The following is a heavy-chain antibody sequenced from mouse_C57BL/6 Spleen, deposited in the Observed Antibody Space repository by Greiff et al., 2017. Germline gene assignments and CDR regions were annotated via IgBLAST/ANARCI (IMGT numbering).Heavy chain of an antibody. D-gene: IGHD4-1*01. CDR1: GYSFTSYY. CDR3: ARVTGTSAWFAY. V-gene: IGHV1-66*01. CDR2: IYPGSGNT. J-gene: IGHJ3*01. Sequence: QVQLQQSGPGLVKPGASVKISCKASGYSFTSYYIHWVKQRPGQGLEWIGWIYPGSGNTKYNEKFKGKGTLTADTSSSTAYMQLSSLTSEDSAVYYCARVTGTSAWFAYWGQGTLVTVSA.